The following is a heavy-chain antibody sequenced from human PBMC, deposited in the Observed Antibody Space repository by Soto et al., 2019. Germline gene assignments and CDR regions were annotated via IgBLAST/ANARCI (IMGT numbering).Heavy chain of an antibody. J-gene: IGHJ4*02. Sequence: PSETLSLTCTVSGDSISSFYWTWIRQPPGKGLEWVGYIFSSGSTNYNPSLKSRVTISVDTSENQFSLKPTSVTAADTAVYYCARVGYCSSTPCWPIGYFEYWGQGTLVTVS. CDR1: GDSISSFY. V-gene: IGHV4-59*01. D-gene: IGHD2-2*01. CDR2: IFSSGST. CDR3: ARVGYCSSTPCWPIGYFEY.